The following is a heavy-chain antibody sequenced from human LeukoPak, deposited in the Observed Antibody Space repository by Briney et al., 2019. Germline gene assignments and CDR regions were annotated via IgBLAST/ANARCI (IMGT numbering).Heavy chain of an antibody. V-gene: IGHV4-59*01. CDR3: AREGTTGWAF. Sequence: SETLSLTCTVSGGSISSYYWSWIRQPPGKGLEWIGYIYYSGNTKYNPSFNSRVTMPVDTSKNQFSLKLTSVTAADTAVYFCAREGTTGWAFWGQGTLVTVSS. D-gene: IGHD1-1*01. CDR1: GGSISSYY. CDR2: IYYSGNT. J-gene: IGHJ4*02.